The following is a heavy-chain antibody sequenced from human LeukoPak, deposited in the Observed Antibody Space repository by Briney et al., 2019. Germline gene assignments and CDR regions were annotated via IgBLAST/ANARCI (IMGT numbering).Heavy chain of an antibody. D-gene: IGHD3-9*01. J-gene: IGHJ3*02. CDR2: IYYSGST. CDR3: ARDLSYYDILTGYFVRNAFDI. V-gene: IGHV4-59*01. CDR1: GGSISSYY. Sequence: SETLSLTCTVSGGSISSYYGSWIRQPPGKGLEWIGYIYYSGSTNYNPSLKSRVTISVDTSKNQFSLKLSSVTAADTAVYYCARDLSYYDILTGYFVRNAFDIWGQGTMVTVSS.